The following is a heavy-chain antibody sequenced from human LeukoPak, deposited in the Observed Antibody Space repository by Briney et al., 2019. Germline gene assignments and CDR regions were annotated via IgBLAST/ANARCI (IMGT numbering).Heavy chain of an antibody. CDR2: IKQDGSEK. D-gene: IGHD5-24*01. CDR3: ARVGTSHNIEMSCIDY. Sequence: GGSLRLSCAASGFTFSSYWMSWVRQAPGKGLEWVANIKQDGSEKYYVDSVKGRFTISRDNAKNSLYLQMNSLRAEDTAIYYCARVGTSHNIEMSCIDYWGQGTLVTVSS. CDR1: GFTFSSYW. J-gene: IGHJ4*02. V-gene: IGHV3-7*03.